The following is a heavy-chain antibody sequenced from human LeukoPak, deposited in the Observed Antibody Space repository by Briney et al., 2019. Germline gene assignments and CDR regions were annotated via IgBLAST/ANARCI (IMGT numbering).Heavy chain of an antibody. D-gene: IGHD2-15*01. CDR1: GYSFTTYW. CDR3: ARQYPRGSGPFDY. Sequence: GESLKISCEGSGYSFTTYWIDWVRQMPGKGLEWMGIIYPDDSDTRYSPSFQGQVTISADKSISTAYLQWSSLKASDTAMYYCARQYPRGSGPFDYWGQGTLVTVSS. V-gene: IGHV5-51*01. CDR2: IYPDDSDT. J-gene: IGHJ4*02.